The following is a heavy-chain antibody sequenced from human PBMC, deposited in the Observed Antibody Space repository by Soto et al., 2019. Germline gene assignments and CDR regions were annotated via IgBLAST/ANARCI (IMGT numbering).Heavy chain of an antibody. J-gene: IGHJ6*02. CDR2: IIPILGIA. Sequence: QVQLVQSGAEVKKPGSSVKVSCKASGGTFSSYTISWVRQAPGQGLEWMGRIIPILGIANYAQKFQGRVTITADKSTSTAYMELSSLRSEDTAVYYCASRDSSSPNDSYYYGMDVWGQGTTVTVSS. CDR1: GGTFSSYT. CDR3: ASRDSSSPNDSYYYGMDV. V-gene: IGHV1-69*02. D-gene: IGHD6-13*01.